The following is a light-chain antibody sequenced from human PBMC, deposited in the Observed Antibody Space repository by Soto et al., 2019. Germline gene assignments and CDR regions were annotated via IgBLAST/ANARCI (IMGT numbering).Light chain of an antibody. V-gene: IGLV2-14*01. Sequence: QSVLTQPRSVSGSPGQSVTISCTGSSSDVGSYKYVSWYQQHPGKAPKLMIYEVSNRPSGVSNRFSGSKSDNTASLTISGLQAEDEADYYCSSYTSSSTPYVFGTGTKVTVL. J-gene: IGLJ1*01. CDR3: SSYTSSSTPYV. CDR2: EVS. CDR1: SSDVGSYKY.